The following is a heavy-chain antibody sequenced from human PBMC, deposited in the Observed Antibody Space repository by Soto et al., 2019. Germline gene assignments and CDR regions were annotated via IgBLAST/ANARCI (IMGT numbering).Heavy chain of an antibody. J-gene: IGHJ4*02. CDR2: ISWNSGSI. CDR3: AKDRIKYSSNSPSFEY. V-gene: IGHV3-9*01. CDR1: GFTFDDYA. D-gene: IGHD6-13*01. Sequence: SLRLSCAASGFTFDDYAMHWVRQAPGKGLEWVSGISWNSGSIGYADSVKGRFTISRDNAKNSLYLQMNSLRAEDTALYYCAKDRIKYSSNSPSFEYWGQGILVNVSS.